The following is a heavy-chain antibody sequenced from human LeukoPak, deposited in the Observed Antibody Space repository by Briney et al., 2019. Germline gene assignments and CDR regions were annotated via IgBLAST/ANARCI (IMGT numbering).Heavy chain of an antibody. CDR1: GGSFSGYY. CDR2: INHSGST. J-gene: IGHJ4*02. D-gene: IGHD5-24*01. CDR3: ASGLRDGYTSISY. Sequence: SETLSLTCAVYGGSFSGYYWSWIRQPPGEGLEWIGEINHSGSTNYNPSLKSRVTISVDTSKNQFSLKLSSVTAADTAVYYCASGLRDGYTSISYWGQGTLVTVSS. V-gene: IGHV4-34*01.